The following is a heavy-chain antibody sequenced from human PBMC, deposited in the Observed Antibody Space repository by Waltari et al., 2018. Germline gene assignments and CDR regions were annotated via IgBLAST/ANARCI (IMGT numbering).Heavy chain of an antibody. J-gene: IGHJ3*02. CDR1: GGTFSSYA. V-gene: IGHV1-69*10. CDR3: ATSCITIFGVVIERAFDI. CDR2: IIPILGIA. D-gene: IGHD3-3*01. Sequence: QVQLVQSGAEVKKPGSSVKVSCKASGGTFSSYAISWVRQAPGQGLEWMGGIIPILGIANYAQKFQGRVTITADKSTSTAYMELSSLRSEDTAVYYCATSCITIFGVVIERAFDIWGQGTMVTVSS.